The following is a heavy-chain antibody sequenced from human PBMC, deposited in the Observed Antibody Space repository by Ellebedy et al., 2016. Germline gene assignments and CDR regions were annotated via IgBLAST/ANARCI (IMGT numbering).Heavy chain of an antibody. CDR2: ISYDGSNK. Sequence: GESLKISXAASGFTFSSYGMHWVRQAPGKGLEWVAVISYDGSNKYYADSVKGRFTISRDNSKNTLYLQMNSLRAEDTAVYYCARRSRGVVATIFDYWGQGTLVTVSS. CDR1: GFTFSSYG. CDR3: ARRSRGVVATIFDY. V-gene: IGHV3-30*03. D-gene: IGHD5-12*01. J-gene: IGHJ4*02.